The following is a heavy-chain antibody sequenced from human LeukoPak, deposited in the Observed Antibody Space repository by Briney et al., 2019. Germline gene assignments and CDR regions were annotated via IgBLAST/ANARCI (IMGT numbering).Heavy chain of an antibody. V-gene: IGHV3-7*01. J-gene: IGHJ4*02. CDR1: GFTFSSYW. CDR3: ASPTSGIWSFDY. CDR2: IKQDGSEK. D-gene: IGHD1-26*01. Sequence: GGSLRLSCAASGFTFSSYWMSWVRQAPGKGLEWVANIKQDGSEKYYVDSEKGRFTISRDNAKNSLYLQMNSLRAEDTAVYYCASPTSGIWSFDYWGQGTLVTVSS.